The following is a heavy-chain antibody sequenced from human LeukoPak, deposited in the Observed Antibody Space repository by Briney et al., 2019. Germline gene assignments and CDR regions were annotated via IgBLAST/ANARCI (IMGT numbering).Heavy chain of an antibody. CDR2: IYYSGST. J-gene: IGHJ6*02. CDR1: GGSISSYY. V-gene: IGHV4-59*01. CDR3: ASGNYYYGMDV. D-gene: IGHD2-15*01. Sequence: SETLSLTCTVSGGSISSYYWSWIRQPPGKGLEWIGDIYYSGSTNYNPSLKSRVTISVDTSKNQFSLKLSSVTAADTAVYYCASGNYYYGMDVWGQGTTVTVSS.